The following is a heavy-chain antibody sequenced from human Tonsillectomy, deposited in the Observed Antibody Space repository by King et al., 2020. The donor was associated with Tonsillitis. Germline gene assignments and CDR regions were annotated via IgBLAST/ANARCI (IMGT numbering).Heavy chain of an antibody. CDR2: INSDGSAT. Sequence: VQLVESGGGLIQPGGSLRLSCAASGFTFSIYWMHWVRHAPGKGLVWVSRINSDGSATTYADSVKGRFTISRDNAKNTLYLQMNSLRAEDTAVYYCARGTRGYDYVWGSYRSMDVWGKGTTVTVSS. J-gene: IGHJ6*03. V-gene: IGHV3-74*01. D-gene: IGHD3-16*02. CDR1: GFTFSIYW. CDR3: ARGTRGYDYVWGSYRSMDV.